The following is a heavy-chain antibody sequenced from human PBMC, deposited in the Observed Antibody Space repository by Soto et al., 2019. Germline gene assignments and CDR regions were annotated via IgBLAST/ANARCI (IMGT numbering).Heavy chain of an antibody. CDR3: ARVGGVVPAAPLYYGMDV. CDR1: GVTFSSHS. V-gene: IGHV3-21*01. Sequence: GGSLRLSCAASGVTFSSHSMNWVRQAPGKGLEWVSSISSSSSYIYYADSVKGRFTISRDNAKNSLYLQMNSLRAEDTAVYYCARVGGVVPAAPLYYGMDVWGQGTTVTVSS. CDR2: ISSSSSYI. D-gene: IGHD2-2*01. J-gene: IGHJ6*02.